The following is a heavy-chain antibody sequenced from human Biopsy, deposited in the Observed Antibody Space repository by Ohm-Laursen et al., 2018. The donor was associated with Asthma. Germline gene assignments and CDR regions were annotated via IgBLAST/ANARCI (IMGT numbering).Heavy chain of an antibody. D-gene: IGHD6-19*01. Sequence: SVKVSCKPPGGTFSNFAISWVRQAPGQGLEWLGGIMTVFGTTNYAQKFQGRVTITADESTSTAYMEVTSLRSEDTAIYYCARCQVGYSSGWSLLLKKIYYSGMDAWGQGTAVTVSS. CDR1: GGTFSNFA. J-gene: IGHJ6*02. V-gene: IGHV1-69*13. CDR2: IMTVFGTT. CDR3: ARCQVGYSSGWSLLLKKIYYSGMDA.